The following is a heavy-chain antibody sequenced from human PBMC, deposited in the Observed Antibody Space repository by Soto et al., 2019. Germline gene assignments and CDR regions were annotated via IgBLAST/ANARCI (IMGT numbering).Heavy chain of an antibody. V-gene: IGHV3-30-3*01. CDR2: ISYDGSNK. CDR3: ARVPYYYDSSGYYFDAFDI. J-gene: IGHJ3*02. Sequence: GGSLRLSCAASGFTFSSYAVHWVRQAPGKGLEWVAVISYDGSNKYYADSVKGRFTISRDNSKNTLYLQMNSLRAEDTAVYYCARVPYYYDSSGYYFDAFDIWGQGTMVTVSS. CDR1: GFTFSSYA. D-gene: IGHD3-22*01.